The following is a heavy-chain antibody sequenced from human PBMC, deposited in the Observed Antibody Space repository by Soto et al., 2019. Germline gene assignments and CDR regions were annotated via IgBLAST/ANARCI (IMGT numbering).Heavy chain of an antibody. D-gene: IGHD1-7*01. V-gene: IGHV4-4*02. CDR1: GGSFTSNNW. J-gene: IGHJ4*02. CDR3: ASRDPGTSVDY. Sequence: SETLSLTCAVSGGSFTSNNWWTWVRQPPGQGLEWIGEIYRTGSTNYNPSPKGRVTISLDKSENQFSLKVTSLTAAATAVYYCASRDPGTSVDYWGQGTLVTVSS. CDR2: IYRTGST.